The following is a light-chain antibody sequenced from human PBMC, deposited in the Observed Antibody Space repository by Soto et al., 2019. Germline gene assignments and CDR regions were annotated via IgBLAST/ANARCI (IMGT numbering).Light chain of an antibody. CDR2: AAS. CDR3: QQYYSYPPGT. Sequence: AIRMTQSPSSLSASTGDRVTITCRASQGISSYLAWYQQKPGKAPKLLIYAASTLQSGVPSRFSGSGSGTEFTLTISCLQAEDFATDYCQQYYSYPPGTFGQGTKVEIK. V-gene: IGKV1-8*01. J-gene: IGKJ1*01. CDR1: QGISSY.